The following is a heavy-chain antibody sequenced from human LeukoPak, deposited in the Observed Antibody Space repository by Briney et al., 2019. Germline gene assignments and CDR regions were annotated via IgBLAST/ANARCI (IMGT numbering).Heavy chain of an antibody. J-gene: IGHJ4*02. V-gene: IGHV3-53*01. Sequence: GGSLRLSCAASGFTVSSNYMSWVRQAPGKGLEWVSVIYSGGSTYYADSVKGRFTISRDNSKNTLYLQMSSLRAEDTAVYYCARARRWGDYFDYWGQGTLVTVSS. D-gene: IGHD3-16*01. CDR1: GFTVSSNY. CDR2: IYSGGST. CDR3: ARARRWGDYFDY.